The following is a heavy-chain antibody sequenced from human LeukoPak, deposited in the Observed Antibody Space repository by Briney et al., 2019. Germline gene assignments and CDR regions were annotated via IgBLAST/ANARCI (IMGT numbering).Heavy chain of an antibody. CDR1: GFTFSSYW. CDR2: IKQDGSEK. D-gene: IGHD6-13*01. V-gene: IGHV3-7*04. J-gene: IGHJ4*02. CDR3: ARGTIAAAGYYYFDY. Sequence: GGPLRLSCAASGFTFSSYWMSWVRQAPGKGLEWVANIKQDGSEKFYVDSVKGRFTISRDNAKNSLYLQMNSLRAEDTAVYYCARGTIAAAGYYYFDYWGQGTQVTVSS.